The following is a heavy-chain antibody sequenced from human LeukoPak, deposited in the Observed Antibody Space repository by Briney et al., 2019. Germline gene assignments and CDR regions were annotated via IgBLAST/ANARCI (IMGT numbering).Heavy chain of an antibody. V-gene: IGHV3-21*01. Sequence: GGSLRLSCAASGFTFSSYSMNWVRQAPGKGLEWVSSISSSSSYIYYADSVKGRFTISRDNAKNSLYLQMNSLRAEDTAVYYCARELDISRGPGSPDFDYWGQGTLVTVSS. CDR2: ISSSSSYI. D-gene: IGHD3-10*01. CDR3: ARELDISRGPGSPDFDY. CDR1: GFTFSSYS. J-gene: IGHJ4*02.